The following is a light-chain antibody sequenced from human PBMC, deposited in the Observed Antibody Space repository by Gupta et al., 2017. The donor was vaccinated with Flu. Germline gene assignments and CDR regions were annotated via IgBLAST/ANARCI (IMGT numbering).Light chain of an antibody. CDR1: QNISKY. J-gene: IGKJ4*01. CDR3: QQRYSTLLT. Sequence: PSSLSASVGDRVTITCRPSQNISKYLNWYQQKPGKAPKLLIYAASRVKSGVPSRFSGSGSGTEFTLTISSLQPEDFSTYYCQQRYSTLLTFGGGTRVEIK. V-gene: IGKV1-39*01. CDR2: AAS.